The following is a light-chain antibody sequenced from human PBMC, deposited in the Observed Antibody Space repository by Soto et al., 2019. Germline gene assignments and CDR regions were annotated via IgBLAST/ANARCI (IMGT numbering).Light chain of an antibody. V-gene: IGLV2-23*01. CDR2: RCT. J-gene: IGLJ1*01. CDR3: CSSAPESTYV. Sequence: QSVLAQPASVSGSPGESITISCTGTSSDVGAYDAVSWYQQHPGKAPQVIIYRCTKRPSGVSTRFSGSVSGNTASLTVSGLQAEDEAEYFCCSSAPESTYVFGTGTKVTVL. CDR1: SSDVGAYDA.